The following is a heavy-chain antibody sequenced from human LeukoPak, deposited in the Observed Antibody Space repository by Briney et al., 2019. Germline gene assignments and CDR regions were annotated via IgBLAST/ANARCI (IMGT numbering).Heavy chain of an antibody. CDR3: ARSLSSPYYYYYMDV. V-gene: IGHV1-2*02. CDR1: GYTFTGYY. Sequence: ASVKVSCKASGYTFTGYYMHWVRQAPGQGLEWMGWINPNSGGTNYAQKFQGRVTMTRDTFISTAYMELSRLRSDDTAVYYCARSLSSPYYYYYMDVWGKGTTVTVSS. J-gene: IGHJ6*03. D-gene: IGHD6-6*01. CDR2: INPNSGGT.